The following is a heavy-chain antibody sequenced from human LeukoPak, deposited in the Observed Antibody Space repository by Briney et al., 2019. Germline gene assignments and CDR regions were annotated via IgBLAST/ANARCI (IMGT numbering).Heavy chain of an antibody. CDR3: ARGGYDILTGYGAYCYYYMDV. J-gene: IGHJ6*03. CDR1: GYTFTSYD. D-gene: IGHD3-9*01. V-gene: IGHV1-8*01. CDR2: MNPNSGNT. Sequence: GASVKVSCKASGYTFTSYDINWVRQATGQELEWMGWMNPNSGNTGYAQKFQGRVTMTRNTSISTAYMELSSLRSEDTAVYYCARGGYDILTGYGAYCYYYMDVWGKGTTVTVSS.